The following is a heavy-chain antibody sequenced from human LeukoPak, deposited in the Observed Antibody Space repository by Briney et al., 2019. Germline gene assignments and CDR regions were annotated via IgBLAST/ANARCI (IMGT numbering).Heavy chain of an antibody. V-gene: IGHV6-1*01. J-gene: IGHJ3*01. CDR1: GDSVSNNGVA. CDR3: ARQRSRALDL. CDR2: TYFGFKWYN. D-gene: IGHD1-1*01. Sequence: SQTLSLTCAISGDSVSNNGVAWNCIRQSPSRGLEWQGRTYFGFKWYNDYAVSVKSRITINPDTSKNQFSLQLNSVTPEDTAVYYCARQRSRALDLWGQGTMVTVSS.